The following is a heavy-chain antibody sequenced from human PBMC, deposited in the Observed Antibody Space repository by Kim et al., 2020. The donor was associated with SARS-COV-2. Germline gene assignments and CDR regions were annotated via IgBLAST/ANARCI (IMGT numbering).Heavy chain of an antibody. V-gene: IGHV3-30*18. CDR3: AKEPDEAGY. Sequence: GGSLRLSCAASGFTFSSYGMHWVRQAPGKGLEWVAVISYDGSNKYYADSVKGRFTISRDNSKNTLYLQMNSLRAEDTAVYYCAKEPDEAGYWGQGTLVT. CDR1: GFTFSSYG. CDR2: ISYDGSNK. J-gene: IGHJ4*02.